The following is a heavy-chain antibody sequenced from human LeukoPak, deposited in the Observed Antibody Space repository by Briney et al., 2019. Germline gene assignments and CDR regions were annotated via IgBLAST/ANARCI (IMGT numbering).Heavy chain of an antibody. CDR2: IKSDGSVP. CDR3: ARVWSITIFGVVTQYYFDY. Sequence: PGGSLRLSCAASGFTFSNYWMHWVRQVPGKGLVGVSRIKSDGSVPYYADSVKGRFTISRDNARNMLYLQMNSLRVEDTAVYYCARVWSITIFGVVTQYYFDYWGQGTLVTASS. V-gene: IGHV3-74*01. D-gene: IGHD3-3*01. CDR1: GFTFSNYW. J-gene: IGHJ4*02.